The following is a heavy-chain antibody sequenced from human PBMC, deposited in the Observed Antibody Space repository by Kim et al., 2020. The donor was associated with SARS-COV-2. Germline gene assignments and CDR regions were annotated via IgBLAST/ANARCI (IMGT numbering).Heavy chain of an antibody. CDR2: ISYDGSNK. CDR1: GFTFSSYV. V-gene: IGHV3-30*18. J-gene: IGHJ3*02. D-gene: IGHD3-22*01. Sequence: GGSLRLSCVASGFTFSSYVMHWVRQAPGKGLEWVAVISYDGSNKFYADSVKGRFTISRDNSKNTLYVQMNSLRPEDTAVYYCAKDGRMHYYDQNAAFDIWGQGTTVTVSS. CDR3: AKDGRMHYYDQNAAFDI.